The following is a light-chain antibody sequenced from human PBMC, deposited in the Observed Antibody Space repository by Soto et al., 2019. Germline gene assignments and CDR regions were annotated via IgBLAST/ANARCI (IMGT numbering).Light chain of an antibody. V-gene: IGKV1-5*03. CDR2: KVS. CDR3: QQYKSHWT. J-gene: IGKJ1*01. Sequence: DIQMTQSPSTLSASVGARVTITCRASQSLSGYLAWFQQKPGQAPKLLIYKVSTLETGVPSRFSGSGSGTEFTLTISSLQPDDFATYFCQQYKSHWTFGQGTKVDIK. CDR1: QSLSGY.